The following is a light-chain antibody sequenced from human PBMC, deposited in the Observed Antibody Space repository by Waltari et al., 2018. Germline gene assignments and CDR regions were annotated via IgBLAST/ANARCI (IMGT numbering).Light chain of an antibody. CDR1: RSVSNRSSNKNF. CDR3: QQYYSTIFT. Sequence: DIVVPTSPHSLPVSLGERSTIHCRSSRSVSNRSSNKNFLAWYQQKPGQPPKLLIYWASTRESGVPDRFSGSGSGTDFTLTISSLQAEDVAVYYCQQYYSTIFTFGPGTKVDIK. CDR2: WAS. V-gene: IGKV4-1*01. J-gene: IGKJ3*01.